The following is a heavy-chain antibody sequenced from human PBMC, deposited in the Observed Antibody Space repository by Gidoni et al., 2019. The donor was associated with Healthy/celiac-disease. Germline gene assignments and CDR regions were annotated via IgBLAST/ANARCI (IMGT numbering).Heavy chain of an antibody. Sequence: EVQLLELGGGLVTLGGSLSLSWAASGFTFTHGWLDWVRQAPGKGLEWVGRIKSKTDGGTTDYAAPVKGRFTISRDDSKNTLYLQMNSLKTEDTAVYYCSYYYDSSGYYPNWFDPWGQGTLVTVSS. CDR1: GFTFTHGW. J-gene: IGHJ5*02. V-gene: IGHV3-15*01. D-gene: IGHD3-22*01. CDR2: IKSKTDGGTT. CDR3: SYYYDSSGYYPNWFDP.